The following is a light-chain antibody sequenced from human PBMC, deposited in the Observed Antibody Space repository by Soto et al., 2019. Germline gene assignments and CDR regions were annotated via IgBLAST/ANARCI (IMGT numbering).Light chain of an antibody. Sequence: QSALTQPPSVSGSTGQSVTISCTGTSSDVGSYDRVSWYQQPPGTAPKLMIYDVSNRPSGVPDRFSGSKSGNTASLTISGLQAEDEAAYYCTSDTSSSTVVFGGGTKLTVL. V-gene: IGLV2-18*02. CDR2: DVS. J-gene: IGLJ2*01. CDR3: TSDTSSSTVV. CDR1: SSDVGSYDR.